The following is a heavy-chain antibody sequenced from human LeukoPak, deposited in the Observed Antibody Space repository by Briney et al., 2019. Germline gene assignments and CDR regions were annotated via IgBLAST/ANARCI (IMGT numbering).Heavy chain of an antibody. CDR2: ISNNGGYT. CDR3: ARAVAAADSY. CDR1: GFTFSSSA. V-gene: IGHV3-23*01. D-gene: IGHD6-13*01. Sequence: GGSLRLSCAASGFTFSSSAMSWVRQAPGKGLEWVSAISNNGGYTYYADSVQGRFTISRDNVKNSVYLQMNSLRAEDTAVYSCARAVAAADSYWGQGTLVTVSS. J-gene: IGHJ4*02.